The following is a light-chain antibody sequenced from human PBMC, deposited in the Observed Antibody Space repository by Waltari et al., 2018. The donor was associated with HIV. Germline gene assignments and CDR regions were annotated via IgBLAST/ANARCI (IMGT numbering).Light chain of an antibody. CDR1: TSNIGTNF. CDR2: DNN. V-gene: IGLV1-51*01. J-gene: IGLJ2*01. Sequence: QSVFTQPPSVSAAPGQKVNISCSGSTSNIGTNFVSWYQQFSETAPKRLIFDNNKRPSGIPDRFSGAKSGTSATLGLTGLQSGDEANYYCATWDNKLNALVFGGGTKVTVL. CDR3: ATWDNKLNALV.